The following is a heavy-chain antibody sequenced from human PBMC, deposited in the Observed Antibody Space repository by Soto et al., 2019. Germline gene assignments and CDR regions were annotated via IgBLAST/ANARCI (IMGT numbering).Heavy chain of an antibody. CDR2: IYRSGSS. CDR1: GCSISSGCC. Sequence: TSETLCLPWNVAGCSISSGCCWALVRQSPEKGLEWIASIYRSGSSYHNRIRESRITISVDTAKNQFSLKLKSVTVEDTAVYYCAREKVGTTHFDYWGQGTPVPVAS. V-gene: IGHV4-38-2*02. J-gene: IGHJ4*02. D-gene: IGHD1-26*01. CDR3: AREKVGTTHFDY.